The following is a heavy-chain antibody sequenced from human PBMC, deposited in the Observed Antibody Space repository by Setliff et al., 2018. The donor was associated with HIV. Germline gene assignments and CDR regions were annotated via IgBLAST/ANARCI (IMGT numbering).Heavy chain of an antibody. Sequence: LSLTCAVYGGSFSDYYWSWIRQPPGKRLEWIGEINHSGSTSYSPSLMSRVTISVDTSKKQFSLKLSSVTAADTAVYYCARVELGHFDYWGQGTLVTVSS. CDR3: ARVELGHFDY. CDR1: GGSFSDYY. V-gene: IGHV4-34*01. D-gene: IGHD1-7*01. J-gene: IGHJ4*02. CDR2: INHSGST.